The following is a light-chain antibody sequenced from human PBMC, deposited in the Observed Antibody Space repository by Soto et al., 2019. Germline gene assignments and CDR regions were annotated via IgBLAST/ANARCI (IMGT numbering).Light chain of an antibody. V-gene: IGKV3-15*01. CDR2: GAS. CDR3: QQYNNWPPWT. Sequence: EIVMTQSPATLSVSPGARTTLSCRASQSVRSNLAWYQQKPGQAPRLLIYGASTRATAIPARFSGSVSGTEFTLTISSLQSEDFAVYYGQQYNNWPPWTFGQGTKVDIK. CDR1: QSVRSN. J-gene: IGKJ1*01.